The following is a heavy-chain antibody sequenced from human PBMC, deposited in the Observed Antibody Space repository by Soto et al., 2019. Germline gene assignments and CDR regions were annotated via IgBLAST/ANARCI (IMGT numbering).Heavy chain of an antibody. D-gene: IGHD6-13*01. J-gene: IGHJ4*03. CDR1: WLSLSNPRMG. V-gene: IGHV2-26*01. CDR2: IFSNDEK. CDR3: ARMMGGSWGVDY. Sequence: SGPTLVNPTAALTLTCTLSWLSLSNPRMGVFWIRQPPGEALEWLAHIFSNDEKAYGTSLKTRLTISKDTSKSQVVLSMTNMDPVDTATYNRARMMGGSWGVDYWGQGILVTVSS.